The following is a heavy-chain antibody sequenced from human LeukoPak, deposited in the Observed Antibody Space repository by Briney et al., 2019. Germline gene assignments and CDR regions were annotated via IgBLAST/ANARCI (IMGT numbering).Heavy chain of an antibody. Sequence: GESLKISCKGSGYSFTSYWIGWVRQMPGKGLEWMGIIYPGDSDTRCSPSFEGQVTITADKSISTAYLQWSSLKASDTAMYYCARRALSGGRDAFDIWGQGTMVTVSS. V-gene: IGHV5-51*01. D-gene: IGHD7-27*01. CDR2: IYPGDSDT. J-gene: IGHJ3*02. CDR3: ARRALSGGRDAFDI. CDR1: GYSFTSYW.